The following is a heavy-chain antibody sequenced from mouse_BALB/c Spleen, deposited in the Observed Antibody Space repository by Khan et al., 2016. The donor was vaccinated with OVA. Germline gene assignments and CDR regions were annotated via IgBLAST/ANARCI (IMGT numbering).Heavy chain of an antibody. CDR2: ISSGSSTI. D-gene: IGHD1-1*02. CDR3: AREGWGY. CDR1: GFTFSSFG. V-gene: IGHV5-17*02. J-gene: IGHJ2*01. Sequence: EVQVVESGGGLVQPGGSRKLSCAASGFTFSSFGMHWVRQAPEKGLEWVAYISSGSSTIYYADTVKGRFTISRDNPKNTLFLHMTSLRSEDTAMYYCAREGWGYWGQGTTLTVSS.